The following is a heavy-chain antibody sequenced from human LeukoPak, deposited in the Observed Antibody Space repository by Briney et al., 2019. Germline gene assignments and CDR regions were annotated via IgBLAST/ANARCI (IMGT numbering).Heavy chain of an antibody. CDR3: ASSIQLWLHPIDY. J-gene: IGHJ4*02. Sequence: PGGSLRLSCAASGFTFSSYAMHWVRQAPGKGLEWVAVISYDGSNKYYADSVKGRFTISRDNSKNTLYLQMNSLRAEGTAVYYCASSIQLWLHPIDYWGQGTLVTVSS. CDR2: ISYDGSNK. D-gene: IGHD5-18*01. CDR1: GFTFSSYA. V-gene: IGHV3-30-3*01.